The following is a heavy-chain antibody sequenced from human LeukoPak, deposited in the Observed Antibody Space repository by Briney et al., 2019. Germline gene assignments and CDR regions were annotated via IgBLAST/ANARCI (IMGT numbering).Heavy chain of an antibody. D-gene: IGHD2-15*01. V-gene: IGHV4-30-4*01. CDR3: ARGELLYDN. CDR1: AGSFSSGDNY. CDR2: IHYSGST. Sequence: SETLSLTCTVSAGSFSSGDNYCSWIRQPPGKGLEWIGYIHYSGSTFYNPSLKSRVTMSVDTSKNQFSLKLNSVTAADTAVYYCARGELLYDNWGQGTLVTVSS. J-gene: IGHJ4*02.